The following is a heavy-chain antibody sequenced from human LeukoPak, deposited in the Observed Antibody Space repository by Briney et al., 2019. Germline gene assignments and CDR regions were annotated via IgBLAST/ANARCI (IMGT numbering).Heavy chain of an antibody. D-gene: IGHD6-13*01. J-gene: IGHJ4*02. Sequence: PGGSLRLSCAASGFTFSSYAMHWVRQAPGKGLEWVAFIWYDGSNKYYADSVKGRFTISRDNSKNTLYLQMNSLRAEDTAVYYCARDSWSLDYWGQGTLVTVSS. CDR1: GFTFSSYA. CDR3: ARDSWSLDY. CDR2: IWYDGSNK. V-gene: IGHV3-33*01.